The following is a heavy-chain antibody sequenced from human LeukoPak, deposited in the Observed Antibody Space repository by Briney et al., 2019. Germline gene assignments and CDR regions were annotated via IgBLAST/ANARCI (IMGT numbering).Heavy chain of an antibody. Sequence: SETLSLTCTVSGGSISSYYWSWIRQPPGKGLEWIGYIYYSGSTNYNPSLKSRVTISVDTSKNQFSLRLSSVTAADTAVYYCARRDYDSSGAFDIWGQGTMVTVSS. D-gene: IGHD3-22*01. CDR3: ARRDYDSSGAFDI. J-gene: IGHJ3*02. V-gene: IGHV4-59*01. CDR1: GGSISSYY. CDR2: IYYSGST.